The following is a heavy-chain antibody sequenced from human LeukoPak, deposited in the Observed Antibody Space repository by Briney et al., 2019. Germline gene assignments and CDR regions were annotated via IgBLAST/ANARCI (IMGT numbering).Heavy chain of an antibody. V-gene: IGHV3-9*01. J-gene: IGHJ4*02. CDR3: AKVLSLGFWELLSTAYDY. D-gene: IGHD3-10*01. CDR2: ISWNSGRI. Sequence: PGGSLRLSCAASGFTFDDYAMHWVRQAPGKGLEWVSCISWNSGRIGYADSVKGRFTISRDNAKNSLYLQMNSLRAEDTALYYCAKVLSLGFWELLSTAYDYWGQGTLVTVSS. CDR1: GFTFDDYA.